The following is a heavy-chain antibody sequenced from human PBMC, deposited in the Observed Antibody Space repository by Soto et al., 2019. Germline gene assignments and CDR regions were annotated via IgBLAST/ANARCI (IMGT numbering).Heavy chain of an antibody. D-gene: IGHD3-3*01. CDR3: ARVGDYDFWSEYPNYFDY. Sequence: GGSLRLSCAASGFTVSSNYMSWVRQAPGKGLEWVSVIYSGGSTYYADSVKGRFTISSHNSKNTKYLQMNSLRAEDTAVYYWARVGDYDFWSEYPNYFDYWGQGTLVTVSS. CDR1: GFTVSSNY. J-gene: IGHJ4*02. CDR2: IYSGGST. V-gene: IGHV3-53*04.